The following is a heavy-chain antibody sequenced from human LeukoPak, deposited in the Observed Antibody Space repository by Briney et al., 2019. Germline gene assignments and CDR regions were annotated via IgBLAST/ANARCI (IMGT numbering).Heavy chain of an antibody. Sequence: GASVKVSCKASGYTFTSYGISWVRQAPGQGLEWMGWISAYNGNTNYAQKLQGRVTMTTDTSTSTAYMELRSPRSDDTAVYYCARVAGGYYYGMDVWGQGTTVTVSS. CDR3: ARVAGGYYYGMDV. CDR1: GYTFTSYG. CDR2: ISAYNGNT. J-gene: IGHJ6*02. D-gene: IGHD1-26*01. V-gene: IGHV1-18*01.